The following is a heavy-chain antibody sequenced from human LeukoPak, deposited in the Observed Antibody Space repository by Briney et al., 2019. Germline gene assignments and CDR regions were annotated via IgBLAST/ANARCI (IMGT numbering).Heavy chain of an antibody. CDR3: AKDKKDSSGWSEYFQH. CDR1: GFTFSSYA. V-gene: IGHV3-23*01. J-gene: IGHJ1*01. D-gene: IGHD6-19*01. Sequence: PGGSLRLSCAASGFTFSSYAMSWVRQAPGKGLEWVSAISGSGGSTYYADSVKGRFTISRDNSKNTLYLQMNSLRAEDTAVYYCAKDKKDSSGWSEYFQHWGQGTLVTVSS. CDR2: ISGSGGST.